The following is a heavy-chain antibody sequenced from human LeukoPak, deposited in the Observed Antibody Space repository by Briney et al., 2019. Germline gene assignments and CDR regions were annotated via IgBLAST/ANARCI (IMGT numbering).Heavy chain of an antibody. D-gene: IGHD2/OR15-2a*01. J-gene: IGHJ4*02. CDR1: GFTFSSYG. CDR2: IRYDGSNK. CDR3: ANQDSTEYSYYFDF. V-gene: IGHV3-30*02. Sequence: PGGSLRLSCVASGFTFSSYGMHWVRQAPGKGLEWVSFIRYDGSNKYYADSVKGRLTISRDNSKNTLYLQMNSLRAEDTAVYCCANQDSTEYSYYFDFWGKGTLVTVSS.